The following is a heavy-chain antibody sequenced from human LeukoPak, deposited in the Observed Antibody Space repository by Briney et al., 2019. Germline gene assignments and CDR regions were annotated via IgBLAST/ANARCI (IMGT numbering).Heavy chain of an antibody. V-gene: IGHV4-38-2*02. J-gene: IGHJ4*02. CDR2: NYHSGST. D-gene: IGHD3-10*01. CDR1: GYSISSSYY. Sequence: SETLSLTCTVSGYSISSSYYWGWIRQPPGKGLGWTGSNYHSGSTYYNSSLKSRVTISVDTSKNQFSLKLSSVTAADTAVYYCARAGFGELIDYWGQGTLVTVSS. CDR3: ARAGFGELIDY.